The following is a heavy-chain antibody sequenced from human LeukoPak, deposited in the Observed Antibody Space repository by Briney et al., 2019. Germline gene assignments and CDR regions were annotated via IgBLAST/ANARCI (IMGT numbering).Heavy chain of an antibody. CDR1: GGSVTSYY. J-gene: IGHJ2*01. D-gene: IGHD6-19*01. CDR2: IYNCENT. CDR3: ARFHSGPSGWYVLWYFDL. V-gene: IGHV4-4*09. Sequence: NPSETLSLTCTVSGGSVTSYYWSWIWQPPGKGLEWMCYIYNCENTKYNPSLESRGSMSEDSSKNQVLLRLSSVTAADAAVYYCARFHSGPSGWYVLWYFDLWGRGTLVTVSS.